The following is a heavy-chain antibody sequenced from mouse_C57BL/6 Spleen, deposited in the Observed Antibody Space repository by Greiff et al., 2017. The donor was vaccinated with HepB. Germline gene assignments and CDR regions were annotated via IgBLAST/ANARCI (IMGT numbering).Heavy chain of an antibody. CDR2: IYPGSGST. CDR1: GYTFTSYW. V-gene: IGHV1-55*01. J-gene: IGHJ4*01. Sequence: VQLQQPGAELVKPGASVKMSCKASGYTFTSYWITWVKQRPGQGLEWIGDIYPGSGSTNYNEKFKSKATLTVDTSSSTAYMQLSSLTSEDSAVYYCAREATVVGAYYAMDYWGQGTSVTVSS. D-gene: IGHD1-1*01. CDR3: AREATVVGAYYAMDY.